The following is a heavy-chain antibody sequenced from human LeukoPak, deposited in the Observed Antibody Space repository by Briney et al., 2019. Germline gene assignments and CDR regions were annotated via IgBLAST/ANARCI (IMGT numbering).Heavy chain of an antibody. V-gene: IGHV1-18*01. CDR1: GYTFTSYG. Sequence: ASVKVSFKASGYTFTSYGISWVRQAPGQGLEWMGWISAYNGNTNYAQKLQGRVTMTTDTSTSTAYMELRSLRSDDTAVYYCARGGYSSGWYAGRAFDIWGQGTMVTVSS. CDR3: ARGGYSSGWYAGRAFDI. D-gene: IGHD6-19*01. J-gene: IGHJ3*02. CDR2: ISAYNGNT.